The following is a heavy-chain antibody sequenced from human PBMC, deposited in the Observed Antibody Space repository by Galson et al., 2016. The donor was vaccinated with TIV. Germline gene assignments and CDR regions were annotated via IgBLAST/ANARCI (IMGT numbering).Heavy chain of an antibody. CDR2: FSNSDYT. CDR1: GFSVSDNY. CDR3: ARGYSGMSYFDSDDAIDF. D-gene: IGHD1-26*01. J-gene: IGHJ3*01. V-gene: IGHV3-53*05. Sequence: SLRLSCAASGFSVSDNYINWVRQAPGKGLEWVSIFSNSDYTNYADSVKGRFTISRDNSKNTVYLHMSRLRAEDTAVYYCARGYSGMSYFDSDDAIDFWGQGTMVTVSS.